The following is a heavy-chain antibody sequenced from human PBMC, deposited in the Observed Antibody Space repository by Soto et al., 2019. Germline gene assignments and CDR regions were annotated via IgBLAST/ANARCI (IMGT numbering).Heavy chain of an antibody. CDR3: ARRPAAGTKAPFDY. CDR2: INHSGST. CDR1: GGSFSGYY. V-gene: IGHV4-34*01. J-gene: IGHJ4*02. D-gene: IGHD6-13*01. Sequence: TSETLSLTCAVYGGSFSGYYWSWIRQPPGKGLEWIGEINHSGSTNYNPSLKSRVTISVDTSKNQFSLKLSSVTAADTAVYYCARRPAAGTKAPFDYWGQGTLVTVSS.